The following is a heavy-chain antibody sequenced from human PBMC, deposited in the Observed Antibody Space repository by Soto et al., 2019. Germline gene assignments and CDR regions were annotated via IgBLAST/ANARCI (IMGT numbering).Heavy chain of an antibody. CDR2: ISNIGFP. J-gene: IGHJ4*02. CDR1: GGSISSYY. Sequence: SETPXLTFTVSGGSISSYYWSCIRLSPGKGLEGIGDISNIGFPRYNPSLKGRVSISVDTSKNQFSLKLTSVTAADTAVYYCARVYSGSYSDSWGQGTLVTVS. D-gene: IGHD1-26*01. CDR3: ARVYSGSYSDS. V-gene: IGHV4-59*08.